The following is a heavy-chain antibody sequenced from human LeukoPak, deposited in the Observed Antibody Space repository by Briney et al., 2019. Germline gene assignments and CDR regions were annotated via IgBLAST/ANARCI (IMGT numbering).Heavy chain of an antibody. CDR1: RFTFRNYG. CDR2: INSNSDTV. V-gene: IGHV3-48*04. D-gene: IGHD2-2*01. CDR3: ARDTRGESDY. J-gene: IGHJ4*01. Sequence: GGSLRLSCAASRFTFRNYGMHWVRQPPGKGLEWISYINSNSDTVHYSNSVEGRFTISRDNAKNSLYLQMNSLRAEDTAMYYCARDTRGESDYWGHGTLVTVSS.